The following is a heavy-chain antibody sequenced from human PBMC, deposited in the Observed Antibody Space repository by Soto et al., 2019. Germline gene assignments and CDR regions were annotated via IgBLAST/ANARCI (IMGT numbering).Heavy chain of an antibody. D-gene: IGHD1-26*01. J-gene: IGHJ4*02. CDR1: GGSISSYY. V-gene: IGHV4-59*01. CDR2: IYYSGST. Sequence: SEPLSLTCTVSGGSISSYYWSWIRQPPGKGLEWIGYIYYSGSTNYNPSLKSRVTISVDTSKNQFSLKLSSVTAADTAVYYCARASYVGATLSLDYWGQGTLVTVSS. CDR3: ARASYVGATLSLDY.